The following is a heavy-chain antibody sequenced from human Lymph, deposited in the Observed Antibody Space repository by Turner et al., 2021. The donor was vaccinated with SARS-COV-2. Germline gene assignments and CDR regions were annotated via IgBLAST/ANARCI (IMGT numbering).Heavy chain of an antibody. V-gene: IGHV3-21*01. CDR1: GFTFSSYS. Sequence: EVQLVESGGGLVKPGGSLRLSCAASGFTFSSYSMNWVRQAPGKGLEWVSSITFTSSYIYYADSVKGRFTISRDNAKNSLYLQMNSLRAVDTAVYYCARGPPDFPYYFDYWGQGTLVTVSS. D-gene: IGHD2-21*02. J-gene: IGHJ4*02. CDR3: ARGPPDFPYYFDY. CDR2: ITFTSSYI.